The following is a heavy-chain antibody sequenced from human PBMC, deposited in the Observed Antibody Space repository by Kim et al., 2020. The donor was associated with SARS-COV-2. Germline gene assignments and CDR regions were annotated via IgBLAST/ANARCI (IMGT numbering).Heavy chain of an antibody. V-gene: IGHV3-74*01. CDR1: GFTFSSYW. CDR2: ISSDGSST. Sequence: GGSLRLSCAASGFTFSSYWMHWVRQAPGKGLVWVSRISSDGSSTKYADSVKGRFTISRDNAKNTLYLQMNSLGAEDTAVYYCTIGDGHGFIRWGQGTLVTVSS. CDR3: TIGDGHGFIR. J-gene: IGHJ4*02. D-gene: IGHD2-21*01.